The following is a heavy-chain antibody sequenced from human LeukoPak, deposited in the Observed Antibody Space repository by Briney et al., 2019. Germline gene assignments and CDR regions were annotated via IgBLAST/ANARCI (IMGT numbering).Heavy chain of an antibody. CDR3: ARRAVAGREYYFDY. D-gene: IGHD6-19*01. CDR2: IYYSRST. V-gene: IGHV4-39*02. CDR1: GASIRSPRLC. J-gene: IGHJ4*02. Sequence: SGTLSLTCAVSGASIRSPRLCWGSVRHPAGKWLGLIGSIYYSRSTYYNPSLKSRLTISVETSNNHFSLRLSSVTAGDTAMYYCARRAVAGREYYFDYWGRGPLVTVSS.